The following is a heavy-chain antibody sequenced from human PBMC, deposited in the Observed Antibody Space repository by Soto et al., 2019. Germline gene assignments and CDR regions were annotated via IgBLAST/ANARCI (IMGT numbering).Heavy chain of an antibody. CDR3: ARHGGYYFDY. CDR2: LYQGLSI. V-gene: IGHV4-34*01. Sequence: LALPCAVYSGSFSGYYWSWIRQPPGKGLEWIGELYQGLSIIYNPSLESRVTISGDSSKNQFSLKLRSVTAADTAVYYCARHGGYYFDYWGQGTLVTVSS. CDR1: SGSFSGYY. D-gene: IGHD3-16*01. J-gene: IGHJ4*02.